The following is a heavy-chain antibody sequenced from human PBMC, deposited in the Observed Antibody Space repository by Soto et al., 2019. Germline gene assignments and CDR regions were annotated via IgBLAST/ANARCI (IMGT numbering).Heavy chain of an antibody. CDR2: INHVGGT. V-gene: IGHV4-34*01. J-gene: IGHJ5*02. CDR1: GGFINESY. D-gene: IGHD3-16*01. CDR3: VRIRYQLPSSVLWLDP. Sequence: SETLSLTCAVYGGFINESYWTWIRKPPGKGLEWIGEINHVGGTNYNPSLKSRVTMSVDTSQNQFSLRLISVTAADTAMYFCVRIRYQLPSSVLWLDPWGQGTPVTVSS.